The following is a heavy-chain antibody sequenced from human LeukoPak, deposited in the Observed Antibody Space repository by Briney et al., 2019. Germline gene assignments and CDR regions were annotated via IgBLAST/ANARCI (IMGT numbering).Heavy chain of an antibody. D-gene: IGHD2-2*01. CDR2: INHSGST. Sequence: SETLSLTCAVYGGSFSGYYWSWIRQPPGKGLEWIGEINHSGSTNYNPSLKSRVTISVDTSKNQFSLKLSSVTAADTAVYYCARDQDIVVVPASNWFDPWGQGTLVTVSS. V-gene: IGHV4-34*01. CDR3: ARDQDIVVVPASNWFDP. CDR1: GGSFSGYY. J-gene: IGHJ5*02.